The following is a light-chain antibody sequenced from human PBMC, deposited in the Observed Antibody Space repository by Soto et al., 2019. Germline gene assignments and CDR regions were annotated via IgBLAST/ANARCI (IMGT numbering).Light chain of an antibody. Sequence: DIVMTQSPLSLPVTPGEPASMSCRSSQSLLHSSGHNYLDWYLQRPGQSPQLLIYLGSYRASGVPDRFSGSGSGTDFTLKISRVEAEDVGVYYCMQNLQTPITCGQGTRLEIK. CDR1: QSLLHSSGHNY. CDR3: MQNLQTPIT. V-gene: IGKV2-28*01. J-gene: IGKJ5*01. CDR2: LGS.